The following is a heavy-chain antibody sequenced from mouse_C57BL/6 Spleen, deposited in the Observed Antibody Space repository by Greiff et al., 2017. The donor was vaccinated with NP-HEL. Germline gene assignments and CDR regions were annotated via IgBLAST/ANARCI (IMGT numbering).Heavy chain of an antibody. CDR2: INPSSGYT. Sequence: VKLVESGAELARPGASVKMSCKASGYTFTSYTMHWVKQRPGQGLEWIGYINPSSGYTKYNQKFKDKATLTADKSSSTAYMQLSSLTSEDSAVYYCASPNYYGSPWFAYWGQGTLVTVSA. J-gene: IGHJ3*01. CDR1: GYTFTSYT. D-gene: IGHD1-1*01. V-gene: IGHV1-4*01. CDR3: ASPNYYGSPWFAY.